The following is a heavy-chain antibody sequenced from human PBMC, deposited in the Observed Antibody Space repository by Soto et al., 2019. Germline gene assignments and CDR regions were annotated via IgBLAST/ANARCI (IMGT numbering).Heavy chain of an antibody. J-gene: IGHJ5*02. CDR2: ISAYNGNT. V-gene: IGHV1-18*04. CDR3: ARAGPSSTVYAIILHWFDP. D-gene: IGHD2-8*01. CDR1: GYTFSDYA. Sequence: QVQLVQSGAEVKKPGASVKVSCKASGYTFSDYAITWVRQAPGQGLEWMGWISAYNGNTKYAQKFQGRVTMTTDTYTNTAHMELRSLGSDATEVYYCARAGPSSTVYAIILHWFDPWGQGTLVTVSS.